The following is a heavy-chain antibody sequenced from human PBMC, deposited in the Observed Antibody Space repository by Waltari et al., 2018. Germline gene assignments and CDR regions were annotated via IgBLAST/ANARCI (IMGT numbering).Heavy chain of an antibody. CDR3: ARHGSAFYGMDV. CDR1: GFTFRSYW. Sequence: EVQLVESGGGLVQPGGSLRLSCAASGFTFRSYWMSWVRQAPGKGLEWVANIKQDGSEKYYVDSVKGRFTISRDNAKNSLYLQMNSLRAEDTAVYYCARHGSAFYGMDVWGQGTTVTVSS. CDR2: IKQDGSEK. D-gene: IGHD3-10*01. J-gene: IGHJ6*02. V-gene: IGHV3-7*01.